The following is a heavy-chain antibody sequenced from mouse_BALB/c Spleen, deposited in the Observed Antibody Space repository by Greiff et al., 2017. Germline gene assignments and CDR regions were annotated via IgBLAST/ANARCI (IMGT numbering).Heavy chain of an antibody. Sequence: EVHLVESGPSLVKPSQTLSLTCSVTGDSITSGYWNWIRKFPGNKLEYMGYISYSGSTYYNPSLKSRISITRDTSKNQYYLQLNSVTTEDTATYYCARSRPYYYGSSHAMDYWGQGTSVTVSS. J-gene: IGHJ4*01. CDR3: ARSRPYYYGSSHAMDY. CDR1: GDSITSGY. V-gene: IGHV3-8*02. D-gene: IGHD1-1*01. CDR2: ISYSGST.